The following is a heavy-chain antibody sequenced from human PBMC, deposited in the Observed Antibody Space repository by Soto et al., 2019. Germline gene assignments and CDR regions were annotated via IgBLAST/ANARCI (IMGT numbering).Heavy chain of an antibody. J-gene: IGHJ5*02. V-gene: IGHV4-61*01. CDR1: VGSVNNGTYF. D-gene: IGHD6-6*01. CDR2: IYYSGST. CDR3: AGYNSSYFFFGP. Sequence: PSETLSLTCSFSVGSVNNGTYFCSWIRQPPGKGLEWISSIYYSGSTHYNPSLKSRVTISSDTSKNQFSLRLSSVTAADTAVYYCAGYNSSYFFFGPLGLGTLVIVSS.